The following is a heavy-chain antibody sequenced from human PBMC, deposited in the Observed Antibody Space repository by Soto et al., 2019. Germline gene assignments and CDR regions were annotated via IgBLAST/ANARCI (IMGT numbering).Heavy chain of an antibody. V-gene: IGHV1-3*01. CDR3: ARGYSSSWYEDFYYFDY. CDR2: INAGNGNT. J-gene: IGHJ4*02. CDR1: GYTFTSYA. D-gene: IGHD6-13*01. Sequence: ASVKVSCKASGYTFTSYAMHWVRQAPGQRLEWMGWINAGNGNTKYSQKFQGRVTITRDTSASTAYMELSSLRSEDTAVYYCARGYSSSWYEDFYYFDYWGQGTLVTVSS.